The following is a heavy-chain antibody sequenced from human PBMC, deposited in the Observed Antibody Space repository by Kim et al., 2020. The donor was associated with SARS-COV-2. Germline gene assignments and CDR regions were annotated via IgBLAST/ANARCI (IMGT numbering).Heavy chain of an antibody. CDR3: ASLWAEGPFDY. Sequence: TNYSPSFQGHVTISADKSISTAYLQWSSLKASDTAMYYCASLWAEGPFDYWGQGTLVTVSS. J-gene: IGHJ4*02. CDR2: T. D-gene: IGHD3-16*01. V-gene: IGHV5-10-1*01.